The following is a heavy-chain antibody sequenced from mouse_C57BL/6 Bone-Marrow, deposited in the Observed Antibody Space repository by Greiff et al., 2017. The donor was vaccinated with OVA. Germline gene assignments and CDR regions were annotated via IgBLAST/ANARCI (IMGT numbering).Heavy chain of an antibody. Sequence: EVKLVESGGGLVQPGGSLSLSCAASGFTFTDYYMSWVRQPPGKALEWLGFIRNKANGYTTEYSVSVRGRFTIARSNSDSNLYLQMNALRAEDGATYYCARNFYHSWDVLFDYWGQGTTLTVSS. V-gene: IGHV7-3*01. D-gene: IGHD4-1*01. J-gene: IGHJ2*01. CDR1: GFTFTDYY. CDR2: IRNKANGYTT. CDR3: ARNFYHSWDVLFDY.